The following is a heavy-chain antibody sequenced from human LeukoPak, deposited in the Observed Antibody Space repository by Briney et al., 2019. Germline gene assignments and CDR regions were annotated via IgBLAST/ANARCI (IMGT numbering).Heavy chain of an antibody. D-gene: IGHD4-17*01. V-gene: IGHV3-72*01. Sequence: QPGGSLRLSCAASGFTFSDHYMDWVRQAPGKGLEWVGRTRNKANSYTTEYAASVKGRFTISRDDSKNSLYLQMNSLKTEDTAVYYRAFGDYESNWFDPWGQGTLVTVSS. CDR2: TRNKANSYTT. J-gene: IGHJ5*02. CDR3: AFGDYESNWFDP. CDR1: GFTFSDHY.